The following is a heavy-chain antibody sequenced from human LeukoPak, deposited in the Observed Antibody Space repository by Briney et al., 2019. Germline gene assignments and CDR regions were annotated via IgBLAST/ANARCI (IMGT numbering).Heavy chain of an antibody. CDR2: VNQDGSEA. CDR3: VRDGGVSGYDLLDY. Sequence: PGGSLRLSCAASGFPLHNYWMTWVRQAPGKGLEWVAQVNQDGSEAHYADSVKARFTISRDNAKSSVSLQMNSLRAEDTAVYYCVRDGGVSGYDLLDYWGQGTLVTVSS. D-gene: IGHD5-12*01. CDR1: GFPLHNYW. J-gene: IGHJ4*02. V-gene: IGHV3-7*01.